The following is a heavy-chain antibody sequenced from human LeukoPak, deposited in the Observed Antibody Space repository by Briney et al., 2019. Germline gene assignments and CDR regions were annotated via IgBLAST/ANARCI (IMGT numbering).Heavy chain of an antibody. Sequence: GGSLRLSCTTSGFIFGDYAMSWVRQAPGKGLEWVGFIRGKAYSGTTEYAASVKGRFTISRDDSKSSVYLQMNSLKTEDTAVYYCTSSYYYGSLDFDYWGQGTLVTVSS. V-gene: IGHV3-49*04. D-gene: IGHD3-10*01. CDR3: TSSYYYGSLDFDY. CDR2: IRGKAYSGTT. J-gene: IGHJ4*02. CDR1: GFIFGDYA.